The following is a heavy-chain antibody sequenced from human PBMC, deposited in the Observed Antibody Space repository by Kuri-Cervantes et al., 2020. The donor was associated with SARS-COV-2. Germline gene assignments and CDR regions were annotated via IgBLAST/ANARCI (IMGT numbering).Heavy chain of an antibody. V-gene: IGHV4-39*01. Sequence: SETLSLTCTVSGGSISSSSYYWGWIRQPPGKGLEWIGSIYYSGSTYYNPSLKSRVTISVDTSKNQFSLKLSSVTAADTAVYYCASNFDLDFWSGYYTGEDFQHWGQGTLVTVSS. CDR3: ASNFDLDFWSGYYTGEDFQH. CDR1: GGSISSSSYY. J-gene: IGHJ1*01. D-gene: IGHD3-3*01. CDR2: IYYSGST.